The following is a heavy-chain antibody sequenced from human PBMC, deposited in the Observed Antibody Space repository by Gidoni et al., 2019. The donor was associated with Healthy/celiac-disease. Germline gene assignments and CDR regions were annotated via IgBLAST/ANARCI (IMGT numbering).Heavy chain of an antibody. CDR1: GGTVSSYA. D-gene: IGHD2-2*02. CDR2: INPIFGTA. J-gene: IGHJ6*02. Sequence: QVQLVQSGAEVKKPGSSAKVSCKASGGTVSSYAITWARQAPGQGLEWMGGINPIFGTANYAQKFQGRVTITADESTSTAYMELSSLRSEDTAVYYCARDYCSSTSCYNNYYYYGMDVWGQGTTVTVSS. V-gene: IGHV1-69*01. CDR3: ARDYCSSTSCYNNYYYYGMDV.